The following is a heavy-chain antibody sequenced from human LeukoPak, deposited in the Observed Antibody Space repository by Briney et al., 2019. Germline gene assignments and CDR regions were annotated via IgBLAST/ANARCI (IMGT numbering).Heavy chain of an antibody. J-gene: IGHJ6*03. CDR3: ARDPTQPPDFWSDGYYYMDV. CDR2: ISSSSSYI. Sequence: GGSLRLSCAASGFIFSSYSMNWVRQAPGKGLEWVSSISSSSSYIYYADSVKGRFTISRDNAKNSLYLQMNSLRAEDTAVYYCARDPTQPPDFWSDGYYYMDVWGKGTTVTVSS. CDR1: GFIFSSYS. D-gene: IGHD3-3*01. V-gene: IGHV3-21*01.